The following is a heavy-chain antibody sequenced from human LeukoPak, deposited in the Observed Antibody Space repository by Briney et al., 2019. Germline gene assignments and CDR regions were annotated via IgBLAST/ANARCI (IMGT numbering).Heavy chain of an antibody. D-gene: IGHD6-13*01. J-gene: IGHJ6*02. CDR2: IYPGDSDT. CDR3: ARWPPGIAAAGSTPYYYGMDV. CDR1: GYSFTSYW. Sequence: GESLKISCKGSGYSFTSYWIGWVRQMPGKGLEWMGIIYPGDSDTRYSPSFQGQVTISADKSISTAYLQWSSLKASDTAMYYCARWPPGIAAAGSTPYYYGMDVWGQGTTVTVSS. V-gene: IGHV5-51*01.